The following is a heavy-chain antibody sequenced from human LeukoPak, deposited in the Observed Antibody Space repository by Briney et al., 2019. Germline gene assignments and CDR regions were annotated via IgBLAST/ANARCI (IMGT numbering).Heavy chain of an antibody. V-gene: IGHV3-48*02. CDR1: GFSFSNYN. CDR3: ARRGAPHGYCSGGSCRTYYYYGMDV. Sequence: GGSLRLSCAASGFSFSNYNMNWVRQGPGKGLEWISYVTTSSSAIYYADSVKGRFTISRDNAKSSLYLQMDSLRDEDTAVYYCARRGAPHGYCSGGSCRTYYYYGMDVWGQGTTVTVSS. CDR2: VTTSSSAI. J-gene: IGHJ6*02. D-gene: IGHD2-15*01.